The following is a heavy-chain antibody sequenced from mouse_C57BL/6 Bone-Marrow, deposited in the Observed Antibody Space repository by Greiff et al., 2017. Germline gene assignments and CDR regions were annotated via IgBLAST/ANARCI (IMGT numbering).Heavy chain of an antibody. J-gene: IGHJ2*01. CDR2: INPYNGGT. V-gene: IGHV1-19*01. CDR1: GYTFTDYY. CDR3: ARLRDYGDY. Sequence: VQLQQSGPVLVKPGASVKMSCKASGYTFTDYYMNWVKQSHGKSLEWIGVINPYNGGTSYNQNFKGKATLTVNKPSSTAYMELNSLTSEDYAVYYCARLRDYGDYWGQGTTLTVSS.